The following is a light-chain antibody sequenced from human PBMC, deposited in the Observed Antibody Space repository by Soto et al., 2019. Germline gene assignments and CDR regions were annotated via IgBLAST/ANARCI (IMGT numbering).Light chain of an antibody. CDR2: GAS. CDR3: QMRGNWLP. V-gene: IGKV3-11*01. Sequence: EIVLTQSPATLSLSPGERATLSCRASESVITHLAWYQQKPGQAPRLLIYGASNRATGIPAMFAGSGSGTDFPLTIGSRDPEDCVVFYCQMRGNWLPVGGGTKVEMK. CDR1: ESVITH. J-gene: IGKJ4*01.